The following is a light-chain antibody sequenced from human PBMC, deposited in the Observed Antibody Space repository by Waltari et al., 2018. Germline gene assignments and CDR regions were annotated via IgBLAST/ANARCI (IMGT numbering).Light chain of an antibody. V-gene: IGLV3-1*01. CDR3: QAWDSSTVV. Sequence: ELLQSSSVNVSPGQSATITCTSDNLGAKYGNWYQQRPGQAPVWVIHQNTKRPSGIPERFSCSNSGNTATLTISETQPLDEADYYCQAWDSSTVVFGGGTKLTVL. CDR1: NLGAKY. CDR2: QNT. J-gene: IGLJ3*02.